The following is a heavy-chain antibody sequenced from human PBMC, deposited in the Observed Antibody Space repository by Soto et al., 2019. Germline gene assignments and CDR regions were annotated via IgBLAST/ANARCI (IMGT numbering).Heavy chain of an antibody. V-gene: IGHV1-3*01. CDR2: INAGNGNT. CDR1: GYTFTSYA. Sequence: QVQLVQSGAEVKKPGASVKVSCKASGYTFTSYAMHWVRQAPGQRLEWMGWINAGNGNTKYSQKFQGRVTITRDTSASTAYMELSSLRSEDTAVCYCARGGDCSSTSCYYYYGMDVWGQGTTVTVSS. J-gene: IGHJ6*02. CDR3: ARGGDCSSTSCYYYYGMDV. D-gene: IGHD2-2*01.